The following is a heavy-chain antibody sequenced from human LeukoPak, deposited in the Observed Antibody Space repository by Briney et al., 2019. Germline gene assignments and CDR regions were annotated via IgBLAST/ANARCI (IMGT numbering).Heavy chain of an antibody. CDR2: ISGSGGST. CDR1: GFTFSSYA. D-gene: IGHD2-15*01. J-gene: IGHJ4*02. Sequence: GGSLRLSCAASGFTFSSYAMSWVRQAPGKGLEWVSAISGSGGSTYYADSVKGRFTISRDNSKNTLYLQMNSLRAEDTAVYYCARLSRYCSSGSCHYDYWGQGTLVTVSS. CDR3: ARLSRYCSSGSCHYDY. V-gene: IGHV3-23*01.